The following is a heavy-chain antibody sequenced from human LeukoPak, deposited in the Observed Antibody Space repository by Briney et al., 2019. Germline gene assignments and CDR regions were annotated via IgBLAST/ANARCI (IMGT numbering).Heavy chain of an antibody. CDR3: ARDLSSSGLIDY. D-gene: IGHD6-6*01. Sequence: SVKVSCKASGGTFSSYAISWVRQAPGQGLEWMGGIIPIFGTANYAQKFQGRVTITTDESTSTAYMELSSLRSEDTAVYYCARDLSSSGLIDYWGQGTLVTVSS. CDR1: GGTFSSYA. CDR2: IIPIFGTA. J-gene: IGHJ4*02. V-gene: IGHV1-69*05.